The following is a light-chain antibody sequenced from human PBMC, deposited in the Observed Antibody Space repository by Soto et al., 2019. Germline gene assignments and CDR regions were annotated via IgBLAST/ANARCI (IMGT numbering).Light chain of an antibody. V-gene: IGLV2-14*01. CDR2: EVT. J-gene: IGLJ1*01. CDR3: SSYTSRSTLV. Sequence: QSVLTQPPSVSGTPGQRVTMSCSGSSSDVGGYNYVSWYQQHPGKAPKLMIYEVTNRPSGVSNRFSGSKSGNTASLTISGLQAEDEADYYCSSYTSRSTLVFGTGTKVTVL. CDR1: SSDVGGYNY.